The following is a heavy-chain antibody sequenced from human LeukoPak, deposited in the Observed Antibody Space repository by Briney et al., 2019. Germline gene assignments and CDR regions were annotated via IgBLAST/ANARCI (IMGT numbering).Heavy chain of an antibody. V-gene: IGHV4-34*01. CDR3: ASINCTGGSCYAYFQH. J-gene: IGHJ1*01. CDR1: GGSFNYYY. Sequence: SETLSLTCAVYGGSFNYYYWTWIRQSPGKVLEWIGEINYSGTTNYNPSLKSRVTISMDTSKNQFSLKLSSVTAADTAVYYCASINCTGGSCYAYFQHWGQGSLVTVSP. CDR2: INYSGTT. D-gene: IGHD2-15*01.